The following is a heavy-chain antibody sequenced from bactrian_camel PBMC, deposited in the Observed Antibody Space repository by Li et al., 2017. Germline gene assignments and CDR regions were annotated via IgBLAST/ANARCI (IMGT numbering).Heavy chain of an antibody. D-gene: IGHD6*01. V-gene: IGHV3S40*01. CDR2: INSIGDST. J-gene: IGHJ4*01. CDR1: GFTFSSYF. CDR3: ATRDSWSFNY. Sequence: DVQLVESGGGLVQPGGSLRLSCAASGFTFSSYFMSWVRQAPGKGLEWVSAINSIGDSTHYADSVEGRFTISRDNAKNMLYLQMNSLKSEDTALYYCATRDSWSFNYWGQGTQVTVS.